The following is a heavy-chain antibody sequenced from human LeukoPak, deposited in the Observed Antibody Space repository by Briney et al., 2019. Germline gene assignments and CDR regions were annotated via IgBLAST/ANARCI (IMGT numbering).Heavy chain of an antibody. CDR1: GFTFSSYW. CDR3: ARVSRWFDP. V-gene: IGHV3-74*01. CDR2: ITTDGSGT. Sequence: GGSLRLSCAASGFTFSSYWMHWVRQAPGKGLVWVSRITTDGSGTTYADSVKGRFTISRDNANNMLYLQMNSLRAEDTAVYYCARVSRWFDPWGQGTLVTVSS. J-gene: IGHJ5*02.